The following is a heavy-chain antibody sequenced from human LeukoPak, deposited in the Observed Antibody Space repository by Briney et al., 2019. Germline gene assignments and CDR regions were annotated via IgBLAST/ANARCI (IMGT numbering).Heavy chain of an antibody. CDR3: AREAAAGTYYFDY. J-gene: IGHJ4*02. Sequence: SETLSLTCTVSGGSISSYYWSWIRQPPGKGLEWIGYIYYSGSTNYSPSLKSRVTISVDTSKNQFSLKLSSVTAADTAVYYCAREAAAGTYYFDYWGQGTLVTVSS. CDR1: GGSISSYY. D-gene: IGHD6-13*01. CDR2: IYYSGST. V-gene: IGHV4-59*01.